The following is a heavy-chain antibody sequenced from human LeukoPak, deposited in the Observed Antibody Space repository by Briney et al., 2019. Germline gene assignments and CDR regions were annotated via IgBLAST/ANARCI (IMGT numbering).Heavy chain of an antibody. CDR2: ISAYNGNT. D-gene: IGHD1-26*01. J-gene: IGHJ4*02. Sequence: GASVKVSCKAPGYTFTSSGISWVRQAPGQGLEWMGWISAYNGNTNYAQKLQGRVTMTTDTSTSTAYMELRSLRSDDTAVYYCARVVGATTPRDRFDYWGQGTLVTVSS. CDR3: ARVVGATTPRDRFDY. CDR1: GYTFTSSG. V-gene: IGHV1-18*01.